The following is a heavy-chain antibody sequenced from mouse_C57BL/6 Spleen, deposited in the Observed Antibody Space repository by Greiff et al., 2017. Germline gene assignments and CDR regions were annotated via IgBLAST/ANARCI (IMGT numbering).Heavy chain of an antibody. J-gene: IGHJ2*01. V-gene: IGHV5-16*01. Sequence: EVKLMESEGGLVQPGSSMKLSCTASGFTFSDYYMAWVRQVPEKGLEWVAYINYDGSSTYYLDSLKSRFIISRDNAKNLLYLQMGSLKAEDTATYYCAREDGDGYYYFDYWGQGTTLTVSS. CDR1: GFTFSDYY. D-gene: IGHD2-3*01. CDR2: INYDGSST. CDR3: AREDGDGYYYFDY.